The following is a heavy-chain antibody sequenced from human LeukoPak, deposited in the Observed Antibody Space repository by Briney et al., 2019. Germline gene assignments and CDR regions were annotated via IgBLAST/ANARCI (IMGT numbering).Heavy chain of an antibody. CDR3: ARISSWYKGGFDY. CDR2: IWYDGSNK. Sequence: GRSLRLSCAASGFTFSSYGMHWVRQAPGKGLEWVAVIWYDGSNKYYADSVKGRFTISRDNAKNSLYLQMNSLRAEDTAVYYCARISSWYKGGFDYWGQGTLVTVSS. J-gene: IGHJ4*02. V-gene: IGHV3-33*01. CDR1: GFTFSSYG. D-gene: IGHD6-13*01.